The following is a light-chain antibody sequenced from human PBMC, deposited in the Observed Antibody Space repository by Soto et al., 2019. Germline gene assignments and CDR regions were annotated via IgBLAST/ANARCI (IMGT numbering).Light chain of an antibody. CDR3: QQYYSYPLT. J-gene: IGKJ4*01. CDR1: QGISSY. CDR2: AAS. Sequence: AIRMTQSPSSFSASTGDRVTITCRASQGISSYLAWYQQKPRKAPKLLIYAASTLQSGVPSRFSGSGAGTDFTLTISCLQSEDFATYDCQQYYSYPLTFGGGTKVEIK. V-gene: IGKV1-8*01.